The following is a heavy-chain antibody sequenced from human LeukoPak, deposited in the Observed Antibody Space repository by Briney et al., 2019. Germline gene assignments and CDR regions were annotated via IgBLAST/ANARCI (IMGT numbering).Heavy chain of an antibody. J-gene: IGHJ6*02. CDR3: AKGAVPAGGCGMDV. D-gene: IGHD2-2*01. V-gene: IGHV3-23*01. CDR1: GFTFSSYA. CDR2: ICGSGGRT. Sequence: GGSLRLSCSASGFTFSSYAMSWVREAPGKGLEWVSAICGSGGRTYYADSVKGRFTISRDNSKNTLYLQMNSLRAEDTAVYYCAKGAVPAGGCGMDVWGQGTTVTVSS.